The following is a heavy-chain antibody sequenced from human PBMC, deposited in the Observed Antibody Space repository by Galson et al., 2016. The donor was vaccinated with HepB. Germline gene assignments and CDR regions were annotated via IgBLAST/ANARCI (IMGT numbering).Heavy chain of an antibody. CDR2: ISPGSTYT. Sequence: SGAEVKKPGESLKTSCKASGYGFTTHWIAWVRQAPGKGPEWVSSISPGSTYTHFADSVKGRFIISRDDIENLLDLQMNSLRAEDTALYYCARVVTPMAAANRGFGSWGQGTQVVVSS. J-gene: IGHJ5*02. CDR1: GYGFTTHW. CDR3: ARVVTPMAAANRGFGS. D-gene: IGHD6-13*01. V-gene: IGHV3-21*01.